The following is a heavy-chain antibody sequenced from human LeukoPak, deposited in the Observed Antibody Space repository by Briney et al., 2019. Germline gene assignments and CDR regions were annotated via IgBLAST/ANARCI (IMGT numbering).Heavy chain of an antibody. V-gene: IGHV4-59*01. Sequence: SETRSLTCTVSGGSISSYYWSWIRQPPGKGLEWNGYIYYSGSTNYNPSLKSRVTISVDTSKNQFSLRLSSVTAADTAVYYCARITGFGEFLYYYYGMDVWGKGTTVTVSS. CDR3: ARITGFGEFLYYYYGMDV. J-gene: IGHJ6*04. CDR2: IYYSGST. D-gene: IGHD3-10*01. CDR1: GGSISSYY.